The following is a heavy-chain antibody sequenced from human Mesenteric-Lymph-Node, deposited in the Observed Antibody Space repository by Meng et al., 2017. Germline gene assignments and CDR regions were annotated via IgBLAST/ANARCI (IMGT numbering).Heavy chain of an antibody. CDR2: ITSNGAST. CDR1: EFTFSSNT. V-gene: IGHV3-23*01. D-gene: IGHD3-10*01. J-gene: IGHJ4*02. Sequence: GESLKISCAASEFTFSSNTMTWVRQAPGKGLEWVSEITSNGASTYYADSVKGRFTISRDNSKNTLYLQMNSLRSADTAVYYCAKDRGVGELTDFDYWGQGALVTVSS. CDR3: AKDRGVGELTDFDY.